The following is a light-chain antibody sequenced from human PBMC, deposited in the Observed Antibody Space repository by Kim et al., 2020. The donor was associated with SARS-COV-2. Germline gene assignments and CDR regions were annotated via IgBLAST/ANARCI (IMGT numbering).Light chain of an antibody. J-gene: IGKJ4*01. Sequence: LSPGNSATLSFRASQSISNWLAWYQQKPGQAPRLLICDASNRATGIPARFSGSGSGTDFTLTISSLEPEDFAVYYCQQRRDWPLTFGGGTKVDIK. V-gene: IGKV3-11*01. CDR1: QSISNW. CDR2: DAS. CDR3: QQRRDWPLT.